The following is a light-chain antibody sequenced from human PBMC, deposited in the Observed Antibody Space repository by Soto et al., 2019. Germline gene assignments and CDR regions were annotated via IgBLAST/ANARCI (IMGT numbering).Light chain of an antibody. CDR3: QHYNSYSEA. Sequence: DIQMTQSPSTLYASVGDRVTITCRASQSISSWLAWYQQTPGKAPKLLIYDASSLESGVPSRFRGSGSGTEFTLTISRLQPDDVETDYCQHYNSYSEAFGQGTKVDIK. CDR1: QSISSW. CDR2: DAS. J-gene: IGKJ1*01. V-gene: IGKV1-5*01.